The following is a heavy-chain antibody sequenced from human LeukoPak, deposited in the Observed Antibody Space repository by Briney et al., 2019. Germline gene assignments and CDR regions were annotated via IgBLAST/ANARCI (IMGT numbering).Heavy chain of an antibody. CDR3: AKSSSMVRGPIGYYFDY. CDR1: GFTFRNYG. J-gene: IGHJ4*02. V-gene: IGHV3-30*02. D-gene: IGHD3-10*01. CDR2: IRYDGSNK. Sequence: GGSLRLSCAASGFTFRNYGMSWVRQAPGKGLEWVAFIRYDGSNKYYADSVKGRFTISRDNSKNTLYLQMNSLRAEDTAVYYCAKSSSMVRGPIGYYFDYWGQGTLVTVSS.